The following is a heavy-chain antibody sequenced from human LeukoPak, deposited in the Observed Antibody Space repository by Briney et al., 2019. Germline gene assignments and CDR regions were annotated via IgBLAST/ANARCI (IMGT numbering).Heavy chain of an antibody. CDR3: AREDDRSFGAYDC. CDR2: VSKYTGNA. D-gene: IGHD4-17*01. V-gene: IGHV1-18*01. CDR1: NYTFSYYD. Sequence: GASVRVSCKASNYTFSYYDVTWVRQAPGQGLEWMGWVSKYTGNADYAPKFQGRVSMTTDTSTRTAYMELRGLRPDDTAVYFCAREDDRSFGAYDCWGQGTLVTVS. J-gene: IGHJ4*02.